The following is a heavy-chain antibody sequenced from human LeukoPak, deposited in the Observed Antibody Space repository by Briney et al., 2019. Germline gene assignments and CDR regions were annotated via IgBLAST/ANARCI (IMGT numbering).Heavy chain of an antibody. V-gene: IGHV1-46*01. Sequence: VASVKVSCKASGYTFTSYYMHWVRQAPGQGLEWMGIINPSGGSTSYAQKFQGRVTMTRDTSTSTVYVELSSLRSEDTAVYYCARAPGITMVSFDPWGQGTLVTVSS. CDR3: ARAPGITMVSFDP. CDR1: GYTFTSYY. CDR2: INPSGGST. J-gene: IGHJ5*02. D-gene: IGHD3-10*01.